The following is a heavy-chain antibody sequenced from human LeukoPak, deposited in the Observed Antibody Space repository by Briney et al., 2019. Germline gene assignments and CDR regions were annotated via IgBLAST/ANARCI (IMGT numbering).Heavy chain of an antibody. D-gene: IGHD3-22*01. CDR1: GGSFSGYY. V-gene: IGHV4-34*01. CDR2: INHSGST. J-gene: IGHJ4*02. CDR3: ARGWYYYDSSGYYVDY. Sequence: PSETLSLTCAVYGGSFSGYYWSWIRQPPGKGREWIGEINHSGSTNYNPSLKSRVTISVDTSKNQFSLKLSSVTAADTAVYYCARGWYYYDSSGYYVDYWGQGTLVTVSS.